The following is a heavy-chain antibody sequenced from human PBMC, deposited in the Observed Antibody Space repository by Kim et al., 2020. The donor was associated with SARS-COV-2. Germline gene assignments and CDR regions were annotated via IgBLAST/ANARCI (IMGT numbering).Heavy chain of an antibody. V-gene: IGHV3-74*01. Sequence: VKGRFTISRDNANNTLYLQMNSLRPEETAVYYCARAGVYDISVYYGFFHHWGQAALVTVSS. CDR3: ARAGVYDISVYYGFFHH. J-gene: IGHJ1*01. D-gene: IGHD3-22*01.